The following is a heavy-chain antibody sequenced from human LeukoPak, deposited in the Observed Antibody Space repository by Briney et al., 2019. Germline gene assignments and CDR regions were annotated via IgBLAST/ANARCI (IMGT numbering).Heavy chain of an antibody. V-gene: IGHV4-39*07. Sequence: PSETLSLTCTVSGGSISSSSYYWGWIRQPPGKGLEWVGSIYYSGSTYYNPSLKSRVTISVDTSKNQFSLKLSSVTAADTAVYYCARDNNLIISPRPYYYYYMDVWGKGTTVTVSS. J-gene: IGHJ6*03. CDR3: ARDNNLIISPRPYYYYYMDV. D-gene: IGHD3-10*01. CDR2: IYYSGST. CDR1: GGSISSSSYY.